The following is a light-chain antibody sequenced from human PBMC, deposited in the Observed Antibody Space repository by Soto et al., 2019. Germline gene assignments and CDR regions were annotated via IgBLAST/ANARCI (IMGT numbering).Light chain of an antibody. J-gene: IGLJ1*01. CDR1: SSDVAGYDY. CDR3: SSYTGGNPSYV. CDR2: EVT. Sequence: QSVLAQPPSASGSPGQSVTISCTGTSSDVAGYDYVSWYQQHPGKAPNLMIYEVTIRPSGVSDRFSGSKSGNTASLTVSGLQAEDDADYYCSSYTGGNPSYVFGTGTKVTVL. V-gene: IGLV2-8*01.